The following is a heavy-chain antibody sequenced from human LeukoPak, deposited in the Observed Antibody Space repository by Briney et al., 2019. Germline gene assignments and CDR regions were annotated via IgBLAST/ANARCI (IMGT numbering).Heavy chain of an antibody. V-gene: IGHV1-69*06. D-gene: IGHD3-10*01. Sequence: ASVKVSCKASGGTFSSYAISWVRQAPGQGLEWMGGIIPIFGTANYAQKFQGRVTITADKSTSTAYMELSSLRSEDTAVYYCARGVWLGELSFDYWGQGTLVTVSS. CDR3: ARGVWLGELSFDY. J-gene: IGHJ4*02. CDR2: IIPIFGTA. CDR1: GGTFSSYA.